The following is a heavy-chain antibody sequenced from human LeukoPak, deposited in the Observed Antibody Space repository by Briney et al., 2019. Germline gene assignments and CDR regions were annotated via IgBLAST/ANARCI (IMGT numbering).Heavy chain of an antibody. J-gene: IGHJ6*03. CDR2: IKSKTDGGTT. CDR1: GFTFSNAW. CDR3: TTPTNDYDFWSGYYYYYYMDV. Sequence: GGALRLSCAASGFTFSNAWMSWVRQAPGEGLEWVGRIKSKTDGGTTDYAAPVKGRFTISRYDSKNTLYLQMNSLKTEDTAVYYCTTPTNDYDFWSGYYYYYYMDVWGKGTTVTVSS. D-gene: IGHD3-3*01. V-gene: IGHV3-15*01.